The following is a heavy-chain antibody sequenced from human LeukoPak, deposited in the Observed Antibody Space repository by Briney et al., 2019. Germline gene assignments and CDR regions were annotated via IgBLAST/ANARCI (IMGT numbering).Heavy chain of an antibody. Sequence: SETLSLTCTASGGSISSHYWSWTRQPPGKGLEWIGYIYYSGSTNYNPSLKSRVTISVDTSKNQFSLKLSSVTAADTAVYYCARVSYFPYSSSWYHVDYWGQGTLVTVSS. CDR2: IYYSGST. J-gene: IGHJ4*02. D-gene: IGHD6-13*01. V-gene: IGHV4-59*11. CDR3: ARVSYFPYSSSWYHVDY. CDR1: GGSISSHY.